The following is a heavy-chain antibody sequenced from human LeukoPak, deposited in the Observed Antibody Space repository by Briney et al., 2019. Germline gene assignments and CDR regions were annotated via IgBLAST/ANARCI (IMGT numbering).Heavy chain of an antibody. J-gene: IGHJ4*02. V-gene: IGHV4-34*01. D-gene: IGHD5-24*01. CDR3: ARHKSGGWLQFDY. Sequence: SETLSLTCAVYGGSFSGYYWSWIRQPPGKGLGWIGEINHSGSTNYNPSLKSRVTISVDTSKNQFSLKLSSVTAADTAVYYCARHKSGGWLQFDYWGQGTLVTVSS. CDR2: INHSGST. CDR1: GGSFSGYY.